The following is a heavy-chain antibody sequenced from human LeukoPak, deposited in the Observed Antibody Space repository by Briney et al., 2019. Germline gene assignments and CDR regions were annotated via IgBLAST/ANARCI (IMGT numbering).Heavy chain of an antibody. CDR3: ARARVVADPYGMDV. CDR2: INHSGST. Sequence: SETLSLTCAVYGGSFSGYYWSWIRQPPGKGLEWIGEINHSGSTNYNPSLKSRVTISVDTSKNQFSLKLSSVTAADTAVYYCARARVVADPYGMDVWGQGTTVTVSS. CDR1: GGSFSGYY. J-gene: IGHJ6*02. V-gene: IGHV4-34*01. D-gene: IGHD2-15*01.